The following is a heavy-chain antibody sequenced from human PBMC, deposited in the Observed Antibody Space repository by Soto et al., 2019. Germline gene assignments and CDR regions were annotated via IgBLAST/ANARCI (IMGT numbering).Heavy chain of an antibody. Sequence: EVQLLESGGDLVQPGGSLSLSCAASGFTFSNYAMSWVRQAPGKGLEWVSTISETGDSTYYADSVRGRFTISRDNSKNTLYLKMVSLRDEDTAVFFCAKCPPSRNPRLTLNTCFEYCGPGALVSVSS. CDR1: GFTFSNYA. CDR3: AKCPPSRNPRLTLNTCFEY. V-gene: IGHV3-23*01. J-gene: IGHJ4*02. CDR2: ISETGDST. D-gene: IGHD3-16*01.